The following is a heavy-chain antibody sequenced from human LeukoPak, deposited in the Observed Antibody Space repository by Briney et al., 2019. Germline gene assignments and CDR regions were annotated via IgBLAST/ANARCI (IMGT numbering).Heavy chain of an antibody. CDR3: ARGYYIDV. V-gene: IGHV6-1*01. CDR2: TYYRSKWYS. J-gene: IGHJ6*03. CDR1: GDSVSRNSTA. Sequence: SQTLSLTCAISGDSVSRNSTAWNWIRLSPSRGLEWLGRTYYRSKWYSEYAVSVKSRITINADTSKNQFSVKLNSVTPEDTAIYYCARGYYIDVWGKGTAVTVSS.